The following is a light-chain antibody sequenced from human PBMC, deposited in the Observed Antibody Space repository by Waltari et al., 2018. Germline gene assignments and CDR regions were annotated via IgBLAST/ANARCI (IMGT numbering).Light chain of an antibody. Sequence: ILFTQSPPSLSLSPGGRATLSCRASQSVGRTLAWYQQRPGQAPRLLIYDASSRATGIPDRFSGSGSGTDFSLTISRLEPEDFAVYYCQKYGTRPATFGQGTKVEVK. V-gene: IGKV3-20*01. J-gene: IGKJ1*01. CDR1: QSVGRT. CDR3: QKYGTRPAT. CDR2: DAS.